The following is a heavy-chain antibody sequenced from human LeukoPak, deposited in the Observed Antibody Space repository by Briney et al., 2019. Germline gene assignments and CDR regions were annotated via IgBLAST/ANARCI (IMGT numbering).Heavy chain of an antibody. J-gene: IGHJ5*02. D-gene: IGHD3-3*01. CDR2: IYYSGST. Sequence: SETLSLTCTVSGGSISSYYWSWIRQPPGKGLEWIGYIYYSGSTNYNPSLKSRVTISVDTSKNQFSLKLSSVTAADTAVYYCAKDQSWSAPSSWFDPWGQGTLVTVSS. CDR3: AKDQSWSAPSSWFDP. V-gene: IGHV4-59*01. CDR1: GGSISSYY.